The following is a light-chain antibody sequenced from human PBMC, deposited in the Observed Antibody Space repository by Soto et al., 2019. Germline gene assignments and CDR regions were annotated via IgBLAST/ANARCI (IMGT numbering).Light chain of an antibody. J-gene: IGKJ1*01. V-gene: IGKV3-15*01. CDR1: QSLGGS. CDR3: QQYKNGWT. Sequence: IVMTQSPATLSVSPGERATLSCRASQSLGGSLAWYQQKPGQAPRLLIYGASTRVTGIPARFSGSGSGTEFTLTISSLQSEDFAVYYYQQYKNGWTYGQGTKVEIK. CDR2: GAS.